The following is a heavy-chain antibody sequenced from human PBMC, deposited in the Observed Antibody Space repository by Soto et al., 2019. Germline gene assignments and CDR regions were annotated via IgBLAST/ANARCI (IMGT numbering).Heavy chain of an antibody. Sequence: PSETLSLTCTVSGGSISSYYWSWIRQPPWKGLEWIGYIYYSGSTNYNPSLKSRVTISVDTSKNQFSLKLSSVPAADPAVYYCARVPNRAGSIAYWGQGTLVTVSS. D-gene: IGHD2-15*01. J-gene: IGHJ4*02. CDR3: ARVPNRAGSIAY. V-gene: IGHV4-59*01. CDR2: IYYSGST. CDR1: GGSISSYY.